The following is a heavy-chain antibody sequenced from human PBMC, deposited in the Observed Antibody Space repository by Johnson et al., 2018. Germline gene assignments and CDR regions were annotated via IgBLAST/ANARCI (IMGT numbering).Heavy chain of an antibody. V-gene: IGHV3-30-3*01. Sequence: VQLVESGGGVVQPGRSXRLSCAASGFTFSSYAMNWVRQAPGKGLEWVAGISYDGSNKYYADFVKGRFTISRDNSKNTLYLQMNSLRTEDTAVYYCARGTYSGYDLDYGGQGTLVTVSS. D-gene: IGHD5-12*01. CDR2: ISYDGSNK. CDR3: ARGTYSGYDLDY. J-gene: IGHJ4*02. CDR1: GFTFSSYA.